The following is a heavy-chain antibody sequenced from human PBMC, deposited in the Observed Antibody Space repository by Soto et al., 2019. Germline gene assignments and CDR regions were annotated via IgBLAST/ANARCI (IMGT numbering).Heavy chain of an antibody. D-gene: IGHD5-18*01. V-gene: IGHV3-15*01. CDR1: GFTFSSAW. CDR2: IKSKADGETI. CDR3: AADIPPPQGHSYPIDY. J-gene: IGHJ4*02. Sequence: EVQLVESGGDLVKPGGSLRLSCATSGFTFSSAWMSWVRQAPGEGLEWVGRIKSKADGETIEYAAPVKGKFTISRDDSKGTVFLQMNSLKAEDTAIYYCAADIPPPQGHSYPIDYWGQGTLVTVSS.